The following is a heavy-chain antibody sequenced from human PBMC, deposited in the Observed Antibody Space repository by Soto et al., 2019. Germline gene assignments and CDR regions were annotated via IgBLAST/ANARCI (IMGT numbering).Heavy chain of an antibody. Sequence: QVQLQESGPGLVKPSETLSLTCTVSGGSISSYYWSWIRQPPGKGLEWIGYIYYSGSTNYNPSIKSRVTRSVDTSKNQFSLKLSSVTAADTAVYYCARLPHYYYGMDVWGQGTTVTVSS. CDR1: GGSISSYY. V-gene: IGHV4-59*08. J-gene: IGHJ6*02. CDR3: ARLPHYYYGMDV. CDR2: IYYSGST.